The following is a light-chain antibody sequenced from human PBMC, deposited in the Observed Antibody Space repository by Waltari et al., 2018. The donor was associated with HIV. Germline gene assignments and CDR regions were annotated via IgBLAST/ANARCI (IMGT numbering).Light chain of an antibody. J-gene: IGLJ2*01. Sequence: QSALTQPASVSGSPGQSITISCTGTSSDVGGYNLVSWYQQHPGKAPKLMIYEVSKRPSGVSNRFYGTKSGNTASLTISWLQAEDEADYYCCAYAGSTTYVIFGGGTKLTVL. V-gene: IGLV2-23*02. CDR3: CAYAGSTTYVI. CDR1: SSDVGGYNL. CDR2: EVS.